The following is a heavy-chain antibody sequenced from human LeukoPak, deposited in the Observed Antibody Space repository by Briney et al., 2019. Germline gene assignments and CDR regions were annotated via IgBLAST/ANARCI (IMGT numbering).Heavy chain of an antibody. J-gene: IGHJ6*02. CDR1: GFTFSSYS. CDR2: ISSSYI. V-gene: IGHV3-21*01. CDR3: ARDPAYDSSGYYSYYYYGMDV. D-gene: IGHD3-22*01. Sequence: GGSLRLSCAASGFTFSSYSMNWVRQAPGKGLEWVSSISSSYIYYADSVKGRFTIPRDNAKNSLYLQMNSLRAEDTAVYYCARDPAYDSSGYYSYYYYGMDVWGQGTTVTVSS.